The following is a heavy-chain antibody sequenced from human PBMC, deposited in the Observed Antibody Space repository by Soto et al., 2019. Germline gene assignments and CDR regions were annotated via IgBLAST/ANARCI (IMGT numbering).Heavy chain of an antibody. V-gene: IGHV4-4*07. CDR1: GGSMSSYY. J-gene: IGHJ6*02. D-gene: IGHD6-13*01. CDR3: ARGAAAGVDYGMDV. CDR2: IYTSRGT. Sequence: SETLSLTCTVSGGSMSSYYWSWIRQPAGKGLEWIGRIYTSRGTNYSPSLKSRVTISIDTSKNQFSLKLSSVTAAETAMYYCARGAAAGVDYGMDVWGRGTTVTVSS.